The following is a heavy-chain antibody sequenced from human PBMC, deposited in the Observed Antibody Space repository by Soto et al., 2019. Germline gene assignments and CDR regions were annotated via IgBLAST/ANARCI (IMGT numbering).Heavy chain of an antibody. CDR1: GFSFSSYA. CDR2: ISGSGGST. V-gene: IGHV3-23*01. Sequence: GGSLRLSCAASGFSFSSYAMSWVRQAPGKGLEWVSAISGSGGSTYYADSVKGRFTISRDNSKNTLYLQMNSLRAEDTAVYYCAKDPGVIYCSGGSCSNFGYYFDYWGQGTLVTVSS. J-gene: IGHJ4*02. D-gene: IGHD2-15*01. CDR3: AKDPGVIYCSGGSCSNFGYYFDY.